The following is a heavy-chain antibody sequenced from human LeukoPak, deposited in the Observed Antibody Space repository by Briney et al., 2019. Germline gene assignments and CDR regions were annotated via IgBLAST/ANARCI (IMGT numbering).Heavy chain of an antibody. Sequence: SETLSLTCTVSGGSVSSGTYYWSWIRQPPGKGLEWIGYISYTGNTNYNPSLKSRVTISVDTSKSQFSLKLSSVTAADTAVYYCARDYCSSTTCYDSYYYGMDVWGQGTTVTVSS. CDR2: ISYTGNT. V-gene: IGHV4-61*01. CDR1: GGSVSSGTYY. D-gene: IGHD2-2*01. CDR3: ARDYCSSTTCYDSYYYGMDV. J-gene: IGHJ6*02.